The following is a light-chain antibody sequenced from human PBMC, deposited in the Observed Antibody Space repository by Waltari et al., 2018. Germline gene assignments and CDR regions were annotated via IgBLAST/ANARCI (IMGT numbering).Light chain of an antibody. V-gene: IGKV2-28*01. CDR3: MQALQTPWT. Sequence: DFVMTQSPLSLAVTPGEPASISCRSSQSLQHTNGYNYLDWYLQKPGQSPQLLIYLGSNRASGVPDRFSASGSGTDFTLKISRVDAEDIGTYYCMQALQTPWTFGQGTKVEIK. CDR1: QSLQHTNGYNY. J-gene: IGKJ1*01. CDR2: LGS.